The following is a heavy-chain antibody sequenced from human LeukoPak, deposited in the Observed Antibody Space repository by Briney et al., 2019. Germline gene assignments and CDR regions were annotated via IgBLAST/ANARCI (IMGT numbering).Heavy chain of an antibody. Sequence: GGSLRLSCAASGYTFSTNAMAWVRQAPGKGLEWVSAFGGTGGDINYADSVKGRFTISRDNSKGILYLQMNSLRAEDTAVYYCAKDILRWAFDYWGQGVLVTVSS. CDR1: GYTFSTNA. V-gene: IGHV3-23*01. CDR3: AKDILRWAFDY. CDR2: FGGTGGDI. J-gene: IGHJ4*02. D-gene: IGHD4-23*01.